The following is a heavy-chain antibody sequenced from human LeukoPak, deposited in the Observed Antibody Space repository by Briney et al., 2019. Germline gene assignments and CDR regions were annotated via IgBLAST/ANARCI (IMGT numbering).Heavy chain of an antibody. CDR2: ISDDGNNK. V-gene: IGHV3-30-3*01. J-gene: IGHJ5*01. Sequence: GGSLRLSCAASGFTFSNYAVHWVRQAPGKGLEWVAVISDDGNNKYYTDSVKGRFTISRDNSKNTLYLQMNSLRAEDTAVYYCARDLIPWTGTGFWFDSWGQGTLVTVSS. CDR3: ARDLIPWTGTGFWFDS. CDR1: GFTFSNYA. D-gene: IGHD3-16*01.